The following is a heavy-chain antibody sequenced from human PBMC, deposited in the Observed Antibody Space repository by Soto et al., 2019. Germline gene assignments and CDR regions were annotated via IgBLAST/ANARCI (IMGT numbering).Heavy chain of an antibody. Sequence: EVQLLESGGGLVQPGGSLRLSCAASGFSFSCCAMSWVRQAPGKGLSWVSAISNTAVYTDYADSVKGRFTISRDNYKNTLYLQMSSLRAEDTAVDYCAHRGRGNGFDIWGQGTMVTVSS. CDR2: ISNTAVYT. V-gene: IGHV3-23*01. CDR3: AHRGRGNGFDI. CDR1: GFSFSCCA. J-gene: IGHJ3*02. D-gene: IGHD1-26*01.